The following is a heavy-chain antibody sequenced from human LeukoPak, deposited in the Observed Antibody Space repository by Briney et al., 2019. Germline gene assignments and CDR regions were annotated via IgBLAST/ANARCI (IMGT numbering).Heavy chain of an antibody. D-gene: IGHD7-27*01. CDR3: ARGPPNWGYDY. Sequence: ASVKVSCKAPGYTFTSYDFNWVRQATGQRPEWMGWMSPNSGDTGYAQKFQDRVTMTRNTSISTAYMELSSLRSDDTAVYYCARGPPNWGYDYWGPGTLVTVSS. J-gene: IGHJ4*02. V-gene: IGHV1-8*01. CDR1: GYTFTSYD. CDR2: MSPNSGDT.